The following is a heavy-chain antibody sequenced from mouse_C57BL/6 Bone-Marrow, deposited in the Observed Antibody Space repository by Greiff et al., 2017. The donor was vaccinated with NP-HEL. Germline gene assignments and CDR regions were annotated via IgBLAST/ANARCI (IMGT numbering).Heavy chain of an antibody. V-gene: IGHV1-54*01. CDR2: INPGSGGT. D-gene: IGHD1-1*01. J-gene: IGHJ2*01. Sequence: VQLQQSGAELVRPGTSVKVSCKASGYAFTNYLIEWVKQRPGQGLEWIGVINPGSGGTDYNEKFKGKATLTADKSSSTAYMQLSSLTSEDSAVYFCARGYGSGFDYWGQGTTLTVSS. CDR3: ARGYGSGFDY. CDR1: GYAFTNYL.